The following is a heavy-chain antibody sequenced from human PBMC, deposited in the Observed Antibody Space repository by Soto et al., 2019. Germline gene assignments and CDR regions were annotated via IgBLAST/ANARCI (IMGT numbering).Heavy chain of an antibody. Sequence: GGSLRLSCAASGFTFSDYYMTWIRQAPGKGLEWVSYIGHVPSDIYYADSVKGRFTISRDNAKNSLYLHMNRLRAEDTAIYFCARGGGNDCSGGRCSWLDPWGEGTPVTVSS. CDR2: IGHVPSDI. J-gene: IGHJ5*02. CDR3: ARGGGNDCSGGRCSWLDP. D-gene: IGHD2-15*01. V-gene: IGHV3-11*01. CDR1: GFTFSDYY.